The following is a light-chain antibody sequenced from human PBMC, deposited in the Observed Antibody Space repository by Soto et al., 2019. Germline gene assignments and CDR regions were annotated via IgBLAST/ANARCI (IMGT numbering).Light chain of an antibody. CDR3: QHYNNWPP. CDR2: DIS. J-gene: IGKJ5*01. V-gene: IGKV3-11*01. CDR1: QTVSSY. Sequence: EMGLTQSPATLSLSRGGRVTLSCRASQTVSSYLAWYQQKPVQAPSLLMYDISNWATVVPARFSGSGSETEFPLTLRSLQTDDFAVYFCQHYNNWPPFGQATRLAIK.